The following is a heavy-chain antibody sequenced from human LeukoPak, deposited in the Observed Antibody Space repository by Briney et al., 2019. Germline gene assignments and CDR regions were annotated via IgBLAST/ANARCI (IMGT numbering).Heavy chain of an antibody. J-gene: IGHJ6*02. CDR3: ARTSADYYYGMDV. CDR2: IIPIFGTA. V-gene: IGHV1-69*13. Sequence: SVKVSCKASGGTFSSYAISWVRQAPGQGLEWMGGIIPIFGTANYAQKFQGRVTITADESTSTAYMELRSLRSDDTAVYYCARTSADYYYGMDVWGQGTTVTVSS. CDR1: GGTFSSYA.